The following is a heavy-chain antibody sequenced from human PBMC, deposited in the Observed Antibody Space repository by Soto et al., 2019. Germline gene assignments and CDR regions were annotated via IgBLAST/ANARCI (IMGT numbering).Heavy chain of an antibody. J-gene: IGHJ4*02. Sequence: GGSLRLSCAASGFTFSMYWMHWVRQVPGKGPEWVSRINDDGISTDYADSVKGRFTISRDNAKNTLYLQMNALRVEDTAVYYCTRGPRSTSTGTGAFWGQGTLATVSP. D-gene: IGHD1-1*01. CDR1: GFTFSMYW. CDR2: INDDGIST. V-gene: IGHV3-74*01. CDR3: TRGPRSTSTGTGAF.